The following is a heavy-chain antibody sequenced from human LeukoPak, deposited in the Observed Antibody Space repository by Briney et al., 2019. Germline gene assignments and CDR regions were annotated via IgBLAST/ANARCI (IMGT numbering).Heavy chain of an antibody. CDR3: AKDWGLRYFGWLSHFDY. D-gene: IGHD3-9*01. CDR2: ISGSGGST. CDR1: GFTFSSYG. Sequence: GGSLRLSCAASGFTFSSYGMSWVRQAPGKGLEWVSAISGSGGSTYYADSVKGRFTISRDNSKNTLYLQMNSLRAEDTAVYYCAKDWGLRYFGWLSHFDYWGQGTLVTVSS. J-gene: IGHJ4*02. V-gene: IGHV3-23*01.